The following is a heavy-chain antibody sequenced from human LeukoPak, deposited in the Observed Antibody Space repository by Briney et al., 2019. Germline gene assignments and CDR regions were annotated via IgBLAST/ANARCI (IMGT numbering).Heavy chain of an antibody. CDR2: ISVRSSNK. CDR3: AKDPSRPAYYYYGMDV. CDR1: GFIFSSEA. V-gene: IGHV3-23*01. J-gene: IGHJ6*02. Sequence: PVGSLRLSCVASGFIFSSEAMSWVRQAPGKGLGWGSAISVRSSNKYYAESVKGRFTISRDNSKNTLYLQMNSLRAEETAVYYCAKDPSRPAYYYYGMDVWGQGTTVTVSS.